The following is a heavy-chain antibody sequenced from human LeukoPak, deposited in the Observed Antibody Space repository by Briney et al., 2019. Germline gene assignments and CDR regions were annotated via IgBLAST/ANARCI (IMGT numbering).Heavy chain of an antibody. D-gene: IGHD2/OR15-2a*01. J-gene: IGHJ4*02. Sequence: PGGSLRLSCAASGFTFSSFTTNWVRQAPGKGLEWVSSISASSTYILYADSLKGRFTISRDNAKNSLYLQMNSLRAEDTAVYYCAKGSNIHSCFDYWGQGTLVTVSS. CDR3: AKGSNIHSCFDY. V-gene: IGHV3-21*01. CDR2: ISASSTYI. CDR1: GFTFSSFT.